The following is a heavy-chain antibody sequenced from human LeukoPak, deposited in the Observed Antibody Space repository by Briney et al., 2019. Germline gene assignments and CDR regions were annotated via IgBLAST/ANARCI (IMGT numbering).Heavy chain of an antibody. Sequence: GGSLRLSCAASGFTVSSNYMSWVRQAPGKGLEWVSVIYSGGSTYYADSVKGRFTISRDNSKNTLYLQMNSLRAEDTAVYYCARVAYGDYIGVDYWGQGTLVTVSS. CDR1: GFTVSSNY. D-gene: IGHD4-17*01. CDR2: IYSGGST. CDR3: ARVAYGDYIGVDY. J-gene: IGHJ4*02. V-gene: IGHV3-53*05.